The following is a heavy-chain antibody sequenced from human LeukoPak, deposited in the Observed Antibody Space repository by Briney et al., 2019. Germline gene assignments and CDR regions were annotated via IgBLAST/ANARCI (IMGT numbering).Heavy chain of an antibody. CDR2: IYYSGST. J-gene: IGHJ4*02. Sequence: SETLSLTCTVSGGSISSYYWSWIRQPPGKGLEWIGYIYYSGSTNYNPSLKSRVTISVDTSKNQFSLNLSSVTAADTAVYYCARFSPRAMGNYFDFWGQGTLVTVSS. CDR3: ARFSPRAMGNYFDF. D-gene: IGHD7-27*01. V-gene: IGHV4-59*12. CDR1: GGSISSYY.